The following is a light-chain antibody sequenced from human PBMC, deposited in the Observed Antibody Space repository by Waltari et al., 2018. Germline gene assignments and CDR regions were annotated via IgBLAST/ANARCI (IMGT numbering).Light chain of an antibody. CDR3: QHYVRLPVT. Sequence: IVLTQSPGTLSLSPGERATLSCRASQSVSRTLAWYQQKPGQAPRLLIYGASTRAAGIPDRISCSGSGTDFSLTISRLEPEDFAVYYCQHYVRLPVTFGQGTKVEIK. CDR1: QSVSRT. J-gene: IGKJ1*01. V-gene: IGKV3-20*01. CDR2: GAS.